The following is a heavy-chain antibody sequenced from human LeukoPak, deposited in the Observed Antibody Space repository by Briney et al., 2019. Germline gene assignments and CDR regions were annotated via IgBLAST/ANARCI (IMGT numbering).Heavy chain of an antibody. CDR1: GFTFSGSA. CDR2: IGSKANSYAT. Sequence: PGGSLRLSCAASGFTFSGSAMHWVRQASGKGLEWVGRIGSKANSYATAYAASVKGRFTISRDDSKNTGYVQMNRLKNEDPAVYYCTRKAAAGTNVWGQGTLVTVSS. J-gene: IGHJ4*02. CDR3: TRKAAAGTNV. V-gene: IGHV3-73*01. D-gene: IGHD6-13*01.